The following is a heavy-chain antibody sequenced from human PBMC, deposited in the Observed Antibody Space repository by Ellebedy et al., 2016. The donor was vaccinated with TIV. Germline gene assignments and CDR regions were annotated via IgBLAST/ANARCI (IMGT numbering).Heavy chain of an antibody. CDR3: VRGGGSAWPCDF. CDR1: GSTFEDNG. D-gene: IGHD6-19*01. CDR2: ISWNGGSI. Sequence: GESLKISCAASGSTFEDNGMSWVRQAPGKGLEWVSGISWNGGSIGYADSVKGRFSISRDNAKNSVYLQMNSLRAEDTAVYFCVRGGGSAWPCDFWGQGTLVTVSS. V-gene: IGHV3-20*04. J-gene: IGHJ4*02.